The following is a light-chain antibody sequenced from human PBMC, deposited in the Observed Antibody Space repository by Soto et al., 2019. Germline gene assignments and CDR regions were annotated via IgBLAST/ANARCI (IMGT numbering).Light chain of an antibody. Sequence: DIQMTQSPSTLSASVGDRVTITCRASQNILSWLAWYQQKPGKAPNLLIFKASSLGSGVPSRFSGSGSGTEFTLTISSLQPDDFATYYCQQYNSISRSFGQGTKVEMK. CDR2: KAS. CDR1: QNILSW. V-gene: IGKV1-5*03. CDR3: QQYNSISRS. J-gene: IGKJ1*01.